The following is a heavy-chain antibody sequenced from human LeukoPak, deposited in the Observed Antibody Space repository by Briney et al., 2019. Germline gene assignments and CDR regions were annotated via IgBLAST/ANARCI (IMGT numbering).Heavy chain of an antibody. CDR1: GFTFDDYG. D-gene: IGHD3-10*01. V-gene: IGHV3-20*04. CDR2: INWNGGST. J-gene: IGHJ6*03. Sequence: GGSLRLSCAASGFTFDDYGMSWVRQAPGKGLEWVSGINWNGGSTGYADSVKGRFTISRDNAKNSLYLQMNSLRAEDTALYYCARDRMSRVWFGEHVYYYYYMDVWGKGTTVTVSS. CDR3: ARDRMSRVWFGEHVYYYYYMDV.